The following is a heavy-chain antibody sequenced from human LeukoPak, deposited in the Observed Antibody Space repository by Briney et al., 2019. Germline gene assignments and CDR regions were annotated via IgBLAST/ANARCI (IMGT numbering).Heavy chain of an antibody. CDR3: ARDFCSSTSCYPLWFDP. CDR2: NSSSSSTI. V-gene: IGHV3-48*02. CDR1: GFTFSSYS. Sequence: GGSLRLSCAASGFTFSSYSMNLVRQAPGKGLEWVSYNSSSSSTIYYADSVKGRFTISRDNAKNSLYLQMNSLRDEDTAVYYCARDFCSSTSCYPLWFDPWGQGTLVTVSS. D-gene: IGHD2-2*01. J-gene: IGHJ5*02.